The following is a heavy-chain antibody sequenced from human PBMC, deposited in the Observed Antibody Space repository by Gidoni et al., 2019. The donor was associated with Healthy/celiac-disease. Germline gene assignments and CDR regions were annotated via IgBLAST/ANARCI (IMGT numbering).Heavy chain of an antibody. D-gene: IGHD4-4*01. J-gene: IGHJ4*02. CDR2: IWYDGSNK. Sequence: QVQLVESGGGVVQPGRSLRLSCAASGFTFSSYGMHWVRQAPGKGLEWVAVIWYDGSNKYYADSVKGRFTISRDNSKNTLYLQMNSLRAEDTAVYYCARGGAVTTPLDYWGQGTLVTVSS. V-gene: IGHV3-33*01. CDR3: ARGGAVTTPLDY. CDR1: GFTFSSYG.